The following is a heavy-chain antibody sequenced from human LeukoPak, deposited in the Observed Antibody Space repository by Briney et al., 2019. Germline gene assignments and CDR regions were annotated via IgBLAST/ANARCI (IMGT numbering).Heavy chain of an antibody. J-gene: IGHJ6*02. Sequence: PSETLSLTCTVSGGSISSGGYYWSWLRQHPGKGLEWIGYIYYSGSTYYNPSLKSRVTISVDTSKNQFSLKLSSVTAADTAVYYCARGQTTVVTPYYYYGMDVWGQGTTVTVSS. CDR3: ARGQTTVVTPYYYYGMDV. D-gene: IGHD4-23*01. CDR2: IYYSGST. CDR1: GGSISSGGYY. V-gene: IGHV4-31*03.